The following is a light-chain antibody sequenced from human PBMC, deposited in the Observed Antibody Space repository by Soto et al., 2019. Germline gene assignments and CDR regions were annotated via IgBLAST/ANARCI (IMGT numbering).Light chain of an antibody. CDR3: SSYAGSSYV. Sequence: QSALTQPPSASGSPGQSVTISCTGTSSDVGGYNYVSWYQQHPGKAPKLMIYEVSKRPSGVPDRFSGSKSGNTASLTVSGRQAEDEADYYCSSYAGSSYVFGTGTKLTVL. CDR1: SSDVGGYNY. J-gene: IGLJ1*01. CDR2: EVS. V-gene: IGLV2-8*01.